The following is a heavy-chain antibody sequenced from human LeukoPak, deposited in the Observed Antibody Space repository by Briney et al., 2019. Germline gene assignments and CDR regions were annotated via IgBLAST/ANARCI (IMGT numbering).Heavy chain of an antibody. Sequence: ASVKVSCKASGYTFTGYYMHWVRQAPGQGLEWMGWINPNSGGTNYAQKFQGRVTITRDTSISTAYMELSRLRSDDTAVYYCARALPDYGDYLTTFDYWGQGTLVTVSS. J-gene: IGHJ4*02. V-gene: IGHV1-2*02. D-gene: IGHD4-17*01. CDR1: GYTFTGYY. CDR2: INPNSGGT. CDR3: ARALPDYGDYLTTFDY.